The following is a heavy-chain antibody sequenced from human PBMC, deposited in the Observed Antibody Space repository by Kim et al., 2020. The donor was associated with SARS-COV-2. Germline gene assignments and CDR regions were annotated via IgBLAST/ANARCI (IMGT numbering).Heavy chain of an antibody. Sequence: GESLKISCKGSGYTFNDYWIGWVRQMPGKGLEWMGIIYPGDSDTTYSPSFQGQVTISVDNSISTAYLQWSSLKASDTAMYYCARRHFYGSGSYFGYWGQGPLVSVSS. J-gene: IGHJ4*02. V-gene: IGHV5-51*01. D-gene: IGHD3-10*01. CDR3: ARRHFYGSGSYFGY. CDR2: IYPGDSDT. CDR1: GYTFNDYW.